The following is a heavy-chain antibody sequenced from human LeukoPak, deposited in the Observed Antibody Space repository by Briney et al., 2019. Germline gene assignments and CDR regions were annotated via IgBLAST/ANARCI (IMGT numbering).Heavy chain of an antibody. CDR3: AREAYCGGDCYSGFDY. V-gene: IGHV4-59*01. CDR2: IYYSGST. Sequence: SETLSLTCTVSGNSITSYYWNWTRQPPGKGLEWIGYIYYSGSTNYNPSLKSRVTISVDTSKNQFSLKLSSVTAADTAVYYCAREAYCGGDCYSGFDYWGQGTLVTVSS. J-gene: IGHJ4*02. CDR1: GNSITSYY. D-gene: IGHD2-21*02.